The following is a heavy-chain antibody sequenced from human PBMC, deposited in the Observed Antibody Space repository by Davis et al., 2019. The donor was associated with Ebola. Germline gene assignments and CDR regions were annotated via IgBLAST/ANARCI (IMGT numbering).Heavy chain of an antibody. CDR3: ARDNSYSSSFLWTDHGMDV. V-gene: IGHV3-66*01. Sequence: PGGSLRLSCAASGFTVSSNYMSWVRQAPGKGLEWVSVIYSGGSTYYADSVKGRFTISRDNSKNTLYLQMNSLRAEDTAVYYCARDNSYSSSFLWTDHGMDVWGQGTTATVSS. CDR1: GFTVSSNY. J-gene: IGHJ6*02. CDR2: IYSGGST. D-gene: IGHD6-13*01.